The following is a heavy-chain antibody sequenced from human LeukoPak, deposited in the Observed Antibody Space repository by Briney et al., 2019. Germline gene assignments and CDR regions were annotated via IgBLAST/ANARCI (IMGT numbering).Heavy chain of an antibody. V-gene: IGHV3-23*01. Sequence: PGGSLRLSCAASGFTFSSYAMSWVRQAPGKGLEWVSAISGSGGSTYYADSVEGRFTISRDNSKNTLYLQMNSLRAEDTAVYYCAKDADYGDYNYYFDYWGQGTLVTVSS. D-gene: IGHD4-17*01. J-gene: IGHJ4*02. CDR3: AKDADYGDYNYYFDY. CDR2: ISGSGGST. CDR1: GFTFSSYA.